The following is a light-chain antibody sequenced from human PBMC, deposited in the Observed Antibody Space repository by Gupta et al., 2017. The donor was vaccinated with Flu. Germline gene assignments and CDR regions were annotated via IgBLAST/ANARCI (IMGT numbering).Light chain of an antibody. J-gene: IGLJ2*01. CDR2: EVT. CDR1: SSDVGDYNN. Sequence: QSALTQPPSASGSPGQSATISCTGTSSDVGDYNNVSWYQQHPGKTPKVLIYEVTKRPSGVPDRFSGSKSGNTASLTVSGLQAEDEADYYCSSYGGNNNLVFGGGTKLTVL. CDR3: SSYGGNNNLV. V-gene: IGLV2-8*01.